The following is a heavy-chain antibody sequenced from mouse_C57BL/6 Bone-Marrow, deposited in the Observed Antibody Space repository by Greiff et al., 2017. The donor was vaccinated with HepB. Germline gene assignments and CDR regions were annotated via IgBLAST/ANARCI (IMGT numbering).Heavy chain of an antibody. V-gene: IGHV2-9-1*01. CDR3: ARNFHAILEGYFDY. J-gene: IGHJ2*01. D-gene: IGHD1-2*01. CDR1: GFSLTSYA. Sequence: VQLVESGPGLVAPSQSLSITCTVSGFSLTSYAISWVRQPPGKGLEWLGVIWTGGGTNYNSALKSRLSISKDNSKSQVFLKMNSLQTDDTARYYCARNFHAILEGYFDYWGQGTTLTVSS. CDR2: IWTGGGT.